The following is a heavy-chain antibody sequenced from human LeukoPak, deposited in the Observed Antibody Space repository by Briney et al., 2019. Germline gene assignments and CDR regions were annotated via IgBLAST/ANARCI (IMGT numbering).Heavy chain of an antibody. D-gene: IGHD4-17*01. J-gene: IGHJ6*02. V-gene: IGHV3-49*04. CDR3: TKRTVTTSVDNAMDV. Sequence: GRSLRLSCTASGFTFGDYAMSWVRHAPGKGLEWIGFIRGKAYGGTTQYAASVTGRFTISRDDSKSIAYLQMNSLKTEDTAVYYCTKRTVTTSVDNAMDVWGQGTTVTVYS. CDR2: IRGKAYGGTT. CDR1: GFTFGDYA.